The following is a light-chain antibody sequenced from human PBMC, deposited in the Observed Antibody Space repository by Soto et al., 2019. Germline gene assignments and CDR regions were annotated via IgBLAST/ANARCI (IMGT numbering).Light chain of an antibody. CDR3: QSYDSGLCGYV. Sequence: QSPITQPPSVSGPPGKRVTISCTGSISNIGAGYDVYWYQQLPGTAPKLLIYANTILPSGVPGRLSGCKSGTSASLAITGRQAEDEANYCCQSYDSGLCGYVFRTGTKV. CDR1: ISNIGAGYD. J-gene: IGLJ1*01. V-gene: IGLV1-40*02. CDR2: ANT.